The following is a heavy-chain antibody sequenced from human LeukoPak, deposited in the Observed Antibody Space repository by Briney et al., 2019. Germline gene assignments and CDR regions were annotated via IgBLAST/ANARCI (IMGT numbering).Heavy chain of an antibody. CDR3: ARAYGGNSAGSFDY. CDR2: ISAYNGNT. J-gene: IGHJ4*02. V-gene: IGHV1-18*01. Sequence: ASVKVSCKASGYTFTSYGISWVRQAPGQGLEWMGWISAYNGNTNYAQKLQGRVTMTTDTSTSTAYMELSRLRSDDTAVYYCARAYGGNSAGSFDYWGQGTLVTVSS. CDR1: GYTFTSYG. D-gene: IGHD4-23*01.